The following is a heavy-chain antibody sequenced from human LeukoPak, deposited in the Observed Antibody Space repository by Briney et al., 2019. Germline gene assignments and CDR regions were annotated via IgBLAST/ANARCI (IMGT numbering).Heavy chain of an antibody. CDR1: GGSFIGFH. CDR2: IHYTGST. V-gene: IGHV4-59*01. Sequence: SETLSLTCAVYGGSFIGFHWSWIRQSPGKGLECIGYIHYTGSTNYNPSLKSRVTISVETSKNQFSLRLKSVTAADTAVYYCARGGYYGSGNDFRFDPWGQGTLVTVSS. D-gene: IGHD3-10*01. CDR3: ARGGYYGSGNDFRFDP. J-gene: IGHJ5*02.